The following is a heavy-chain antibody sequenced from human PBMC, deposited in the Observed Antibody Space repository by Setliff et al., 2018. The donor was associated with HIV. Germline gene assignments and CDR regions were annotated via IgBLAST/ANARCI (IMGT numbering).Heavy chain of an antibody. CDR1: GFTFSSYE. CDR2: ISSSGSTI. V-gene: IGHV3-48*03. CDR3: ARDLRWYDSSGSHDAFDI. J-gene: IGHJ3*02. D-gene: IGHD3-22*01. Sequence: GGSLRLSCAASGFTFSSYEMNWVRQAPGKGLEWVSYISSSGSTIYYADSVKGRFTISRDNAKNSLYLQMNSLRAEDTAVYYCARDLRWYDSSGSHDAFDIWGQGTMVTVSS.